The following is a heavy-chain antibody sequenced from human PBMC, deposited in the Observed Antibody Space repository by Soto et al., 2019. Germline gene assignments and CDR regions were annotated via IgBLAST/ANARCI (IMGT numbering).Heavy chain of an antibody. V-gene: IGHV4-34*01. CDR2: INHSGST. D-gene: IGHD2-15*01. Sequence: SQTLPLTCAVDGGSFRGYCWSWIRKPPGKGLEWIGEINHSGSTNYNPSLKSRVTISVDTSKNQFSLKLSSVTAADTAVYYCARGGYIVVVVAASRNWFDPWGQGTLVTVSS. CDR3: ARGGYIVVVVAASRNWFDP. J-gene: IGHJ5*02. CDR1: GGSFRGYC.